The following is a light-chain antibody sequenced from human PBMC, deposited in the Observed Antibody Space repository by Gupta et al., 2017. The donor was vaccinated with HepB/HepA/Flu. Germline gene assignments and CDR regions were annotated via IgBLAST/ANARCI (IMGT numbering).Light chain of an antibody. CDR3: HQYYSSPCS. V-gene: IGKV4-1*01. CDR2: WAS. J-gene: IGKJ2*04. Sequence: DIVMTQYPDSLAVSLGERATINCKSSLSLLYSSDNKNYLAWYQQKAGPPPKLLIYWASTRESGVPDRFSGSGSGTDFTLTISSLQAEDVAVYYCHQYYSSPCSFGQGTKLEIK. CDR1: LSLLYSSDNKNY.